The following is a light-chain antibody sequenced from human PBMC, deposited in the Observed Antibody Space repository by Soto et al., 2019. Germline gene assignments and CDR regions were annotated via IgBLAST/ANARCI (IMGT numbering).Light chain of an antibody. V-gene: IGLV2-14*01. CDR1: SSDVGGYNY. Sequence: QSALTQPASVSGSPGQSITISCTGTSSDVGGYNYVSWYQQHPGKAPKLIIYEDSNRPSGVSNRFSGSKSGNTASLTISGLQAEDEADYYCSAYARSSTLFGGGTKLTVL. J-gene: IGLJ2*01. CDR3: SAYARSSTL. CDR2: EDS.